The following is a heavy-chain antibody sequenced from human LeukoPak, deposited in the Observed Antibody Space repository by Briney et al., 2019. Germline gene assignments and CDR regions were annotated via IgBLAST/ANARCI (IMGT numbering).Heavy chain of an antibody. J-gene: IGHJ4*02. Sequence: GGSLRLSCAASGFTFSSYNMNWVRQAPGKGLEWVSYITRSSSTIYYADSVKGRSTISRDNAKNSLFLQMNSLRDEDTAVYYCAREYSSSSGSVSDYWGQGTLVTVSS. CDR2: ITRSSSTI. CDR3: AREYSSSSGSVSDY. CDR1: GFTFSSYN. D-gene: IGHD6-6*01. V-gene: IGHV3-48*02.